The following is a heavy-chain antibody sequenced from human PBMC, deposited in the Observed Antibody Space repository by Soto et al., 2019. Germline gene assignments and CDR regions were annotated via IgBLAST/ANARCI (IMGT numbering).Heavy chain of an antibody. V-gene: IGHV3-23*01. CDR2: ISGSGGST. Sequence: PGGSLRLSCAASRFTFSSYAMSWVRQAPGKGLEWVSAISGSGGSTYYADSVKGRFTISRDNSKNTLYLQMNSLRAEDTAVYYCAKDRDDYGGRAYYFDYWGQGTLVTVSS. CDR1: RFTFSSYA. CDR3: AKDRDDYGGRAYYFDY. J-gene: IGHJ4*02. D-gene: IGHD4-17*01.